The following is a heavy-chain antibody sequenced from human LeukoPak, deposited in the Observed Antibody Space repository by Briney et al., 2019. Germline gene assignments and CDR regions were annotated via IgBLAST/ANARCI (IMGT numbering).Heavy chain of an antibody. V-gene: IGHV4-39*07. CDR1: GGSISSSSYY. Sequence: PSETLSLTCTVSGGSISSSSYYWGWIRQPPGKGLEWIGSIYYSGSTYYNPSLKSRVTISVDTSKNQFSLKLSSVTAADTAVYYCASTFSQNWRQDYWGQGTLVTVSS. J-gene: IGHJ4*02. CDR3: ASTFSQNWRQDY. D-gene: IGHD1-1*01. CDR2: IYYSGST.